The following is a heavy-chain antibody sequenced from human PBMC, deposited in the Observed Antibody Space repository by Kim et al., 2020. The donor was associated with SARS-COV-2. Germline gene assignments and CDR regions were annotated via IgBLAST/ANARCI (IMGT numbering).Heavy chain of an antibody. D-gene: IGHD3-10*01. J-gene: IGHJ5*02. CDR3: ARVDYGSGASPFDP. V-gene: IGHV3-53*01. Sequence: GGSLRLSCAASGFTVSSNYMSWVRQAPGKGLEWVSVIYSGGSTYYADSVKGRFTISRDNSKNTLYLQMNSLRAEDTAVYYCARVDYGSGASPFDPWGQGTLVTVSS. CDR2: IYSGGST. CDR1: GFTVSSNY.